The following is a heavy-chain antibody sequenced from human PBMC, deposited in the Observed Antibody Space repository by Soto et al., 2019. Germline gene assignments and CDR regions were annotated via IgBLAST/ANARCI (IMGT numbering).Heavy chain of an antibody. CDR3: VRGDNWNDEASDY. J-gene: IGHJ4*02. V-gene: IGHV3-33*01. Sequence: QVQLVESGGGVVQPGRSLRLSCAASGFMFSNHGMHWVRQAPGKRLEWVAVIWSDGNNRYYADSVKGRFTISRDNSKNTLYLQMNSLRAEDTAVYYCVRGDNWNDEASDYWGQGTLVTVSS. D-gene: IGHD1-1*01. CDR1: GFMFSNHG. CDR2: IWSDGNNR.